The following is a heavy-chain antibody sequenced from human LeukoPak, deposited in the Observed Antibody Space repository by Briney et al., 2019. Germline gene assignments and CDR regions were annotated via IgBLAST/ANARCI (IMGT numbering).Heavy chain of an antibody. V-gene: IGHV1-2*02. D-gene: IGHD5-24*01. CDR1: GYTFTGYY. CDR3: ARDRPADGYNYELDY. CDR2: INPSSGGT. Sequence: ASVKVSCKASGYTFTGYYMHWVRQAPGQGLEWMGWINPSSGGTNYAQKFRGRVTMTRDTSISTAYMELSRLRSDDTAVYYCARDRPADGYNYELDYWGQGTLVTVSS. J-gene: IGHJ4*02.